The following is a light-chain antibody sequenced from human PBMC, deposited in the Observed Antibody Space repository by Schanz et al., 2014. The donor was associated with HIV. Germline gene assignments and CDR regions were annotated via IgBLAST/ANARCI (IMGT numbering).Light chain of an antibody. CDR3: QQYNNWPPWT. CDR1: QSVSSN. Sequence: EIVMTQSPATLSVSPGERATLSCRASQSVSSNLAWYQQKPGQAPRLLIFGASNRATGIPDRFSGSGSGTEFTLTISSLQSEDFAVYYCQQYNNWPPWTFGQGTKVEIK. V-gene: IGKV3D-15*01. J-gene: IGKJ1*01. CDR2: GAS.